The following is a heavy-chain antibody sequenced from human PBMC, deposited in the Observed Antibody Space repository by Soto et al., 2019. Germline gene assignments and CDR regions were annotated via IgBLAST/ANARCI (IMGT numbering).Heavy chain of an antibody. J-gene: IGHJ6*02. D-gene: IGHD3-10*01. CDR3: ARVSAGYYYYGMDV. CDR1: GGTFSSYA. Sequence: ASVKVSCKASGGTFSSYAISWVRQAPGQGLEWMGWINPNSGGTNYAQKFQGRVTMTRDTSISTAYMELSRLRSDDTAVYYCARVSAGYYYYGMDVWGQGTTVTVSS. V-gene: IGHV1-2*02. CDR2: INPNSGGT.